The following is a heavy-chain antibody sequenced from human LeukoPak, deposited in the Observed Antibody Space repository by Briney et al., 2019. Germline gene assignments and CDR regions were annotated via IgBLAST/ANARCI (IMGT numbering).Heavy chain of an antibody. CDR3: AREESDWSSLGYFYHYMDV. D-gene: IGHD3-9*01. CDR1: GYSISSGYY. CDR2: IYHSGST. J-gene: IGHJ6*03. V-gene: IGHV4-38-2*02. Sequence: PSETLSLTCTVSGYSISSGYYWGWIRQPPGKGLEWIGSIYHSGSTYYNPSLKSRVTISLDAPKNQFSLKLGSVTAADTAVYYCAREESDWSSLGYFYHYMDVWGKGTTVTISS.